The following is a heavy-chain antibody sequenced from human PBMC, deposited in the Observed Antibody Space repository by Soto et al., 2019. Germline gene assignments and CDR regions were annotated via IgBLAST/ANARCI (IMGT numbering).Heavy chain of an antibody. CDR1: GIIFSNYG. CDR2: ISYDGSKK. V-gene: IGHV3-30*03. Sequence: QVQLVESGGGVVPPGRALRLSCAASGIIFSNYGMHWVRQAPGKGLEWVAVISYDGSKKFYAESVKGRFTISRDNSNNTLFLQMNSLRPEDTAMYYCARDWGQWELDYYYGLDVWGKGTTVTVSS. D-gene: IGHD1-26*01. J-gene: IGHJ6*04. CDR3: ARDWGQWELDYYYGLDV.